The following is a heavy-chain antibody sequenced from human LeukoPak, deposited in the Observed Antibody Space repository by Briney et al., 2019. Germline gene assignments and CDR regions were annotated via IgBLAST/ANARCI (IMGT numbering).Heavy chain of an antibody. CDR2: INPNSGGT. Sequence: ASVKVSCKASGYTFTGYYMHRVRQAPGQGLEWMGWINPNSGGTNYAQKFQGRVTMTRDTSISTAYMELSRLRSDDTAVYYCARDFSVRGVIKSPLGYWGQGTLVTVSS. J-gene: IGHJ4*02. CDR3: ARDFSVRGVIKSPLGY. V-gene: IGHV1-2*02. D-gene: IGHD3-10*01. CDR1: GYTFTGYY.